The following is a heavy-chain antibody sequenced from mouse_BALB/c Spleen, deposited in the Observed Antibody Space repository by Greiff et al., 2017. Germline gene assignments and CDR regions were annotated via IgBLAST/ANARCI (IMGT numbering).Heavy chain of an antibody. CDR3: TRPSSESYYFDY. CDR2: ISSGGSYT. D-gene: IGHD2-12*01. Sequence: EVQRVESGGGLVKPGGSLKLSCAASGFTFSDYYMYWVRQTPEKRLEWVATISSGGSYTYYPDSVKGRFTISRDNAKNTLYLQMSSLKSEDTAMYYCTRPSSESYYFDYWGQGTTLTVSS. V-gene: IGHV5-4*02. J-gene: IGHJ2*01. CDR1: GFTFSDYY.